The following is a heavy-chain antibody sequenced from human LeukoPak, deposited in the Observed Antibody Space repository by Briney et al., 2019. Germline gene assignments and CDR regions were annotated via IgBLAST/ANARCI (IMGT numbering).Heavy chain of an antibody. CDR3: AKEDCSSTSCYTYSNDAFDI. V-gene: IGHV3-53*05. CDR1: GFTINTKY. J-gene: IGHJ3*02. Sequence: SGGSLRLSCTISGFTINTKYMSWVRQAPGTGLEWLSVVYSGGETFYADSVKGRFTVSRDNSKNTLYLQMNSLRAEDTAVYYCAKEDCSSTSCYTYSNDAFDIWGQGTMVTVSS. CDR2: VYSGGET. D-gene: IGHD2-2*02.